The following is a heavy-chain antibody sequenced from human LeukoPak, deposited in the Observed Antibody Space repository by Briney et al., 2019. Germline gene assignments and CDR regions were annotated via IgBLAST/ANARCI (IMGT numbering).Heavy chain of an antibody. V-gene: IGHV1-3*01. Sequence: ASVKVSCKASGYTFTSYAMHWVRQAPGQRLEWMGWINAGNGNTKYSQKFQGRVTITRDTSASTAYMELSSLRSEDTAVYYCAQSMAAGYYFDYWGQGTLVTVSS. J-gene: IGHJ4*02. CDR1: GYTFTSYA. D-gene: IGHD2/OR15-2a*01. CDR3: AQSMAAGYYFDY. CDR2: INAGNGNT.